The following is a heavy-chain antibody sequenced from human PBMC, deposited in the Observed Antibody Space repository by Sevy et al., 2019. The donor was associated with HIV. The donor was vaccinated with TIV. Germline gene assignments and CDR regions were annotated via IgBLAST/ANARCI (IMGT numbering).Heavy chain of an antibody. D-gene: IGHD3-10*01. CDR1: GFTFNNVW. CDR3: TTPTFRSVTESSYYYFSLDV. Sequence: GGSLRLSCVASGFTFNNVWMSWVRQAPGKGLEWVGRIKSIANGETIDYAAPVKGRFTISRDESKNTVYLQMNSLKTEDTGVYYCTTPTFRSVTESSYYYFSLDVWGQGTTVTVSS. J-gene: IGHJ6*02. CDR2: IKSIANGETI. V-gene: IGHV3-15*01.